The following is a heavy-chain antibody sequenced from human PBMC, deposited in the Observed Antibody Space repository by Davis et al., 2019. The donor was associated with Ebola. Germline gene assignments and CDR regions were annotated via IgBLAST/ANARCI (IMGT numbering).Heavy chain of an antibody. CDR3: ARGDTIFGVVIGSHMDV. D-gene: IGHD3-3*01. CDR2: IYYSGST. CDR1: GGSFSGYY. V-gene: IGHV4-59*01. J-gene: IGHJ6*03. Sequence: SETLSLTCAVCGGSFSGYYWNWFRQPPGKGLEWIGYIYYSGSTNYNPSLKSRVTISVDTSKNQFSLKLSSVTAADTAVYYCARGDTIFGVVIGSHMDVWGKGTTVTVSS.